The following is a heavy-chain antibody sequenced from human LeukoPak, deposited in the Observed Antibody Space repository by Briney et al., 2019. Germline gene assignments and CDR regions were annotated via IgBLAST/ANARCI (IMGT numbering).Heavy chain of an antibody. J-gene: IGHJ4*02. CDR2: IGGSGTST. D-gene: IGHD6-19*01. CDR1: GFTFSSYA. CDR3: ADSSGWYYFDY. V-gene: IGHV3-23*01. Sequence: GASLRLSCAASGFTFSSYAMIWVRQAPGKGLEWVSAIGGSGTSTFYADSVKGRFTISRDNSKNTLYLQMNSLRAEDTAVYYCADSSGWYYFDYWGQGTLVTVSS.